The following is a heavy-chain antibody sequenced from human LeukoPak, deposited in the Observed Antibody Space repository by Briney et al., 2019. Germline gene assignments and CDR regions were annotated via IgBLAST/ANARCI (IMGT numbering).Heavy chain of an antibody. CDR1: GFTFISYE. V-gene: IGHV3-48*03. CDR2: ISSSGNTI. CDR3: ARLQGGIELWWITNDAFDI. D-gene: IGHD2-21*01. Sequence: QSGGSLRLSCAASGFTFISYEMNWVRQAPGKGLEWLSYISSSGNTIYYADSVKGRFTISRDNAKNSLYLQMNSLRAEDTAVYYCARLQGGIELWWITNDAFDIWGQGTMVTVSS. J-gene: IGHJ3*02.